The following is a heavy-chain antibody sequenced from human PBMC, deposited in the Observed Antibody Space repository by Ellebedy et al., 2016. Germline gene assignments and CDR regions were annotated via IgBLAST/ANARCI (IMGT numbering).Heavy chain of an antibody. D-gene: IGHD2-2*01. J-gene: IGHJ4*02. CDR3: AKSLDITEWEGLIVVVPAATGVDFDY. Sequence: GESLKISCAASGFTFSSYSMNWVRQAPGKGLEWVSSISSSSSYIYYADSVKGRFTISRDNSKNTLYLQMNSLRAEDTAVYYCAKSLDITEWEGLIVVVPAATGVDFDYWGQGTLVTVSS. V-gene: IGHV3-21*04. CDR1: GFTFSSYS. CDR2: ISSSSSYI.